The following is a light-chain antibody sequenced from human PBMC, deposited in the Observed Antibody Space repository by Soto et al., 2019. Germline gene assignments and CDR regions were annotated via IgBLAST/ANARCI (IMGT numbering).Light chain of an antibody. Sequence: EIVLTQSPATLSLCTGAGAPVAGSASQRISGYLGWYQQKPGQAPRLLIYDASNRATGIPARFSGSGSGTDFTLTISSLEPEDFAVYYCQQRSNWPPGFGQGTRLEIK. J-gene: IGKJ5*01. CDR3: QQRSNWPPG. V-gene: IGKV3-11*01. CDR1: QRISGY. CDR2: DAS.